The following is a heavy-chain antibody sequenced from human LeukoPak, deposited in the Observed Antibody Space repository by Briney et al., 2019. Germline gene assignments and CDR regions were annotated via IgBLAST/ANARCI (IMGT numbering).Heavy chain of an antibody. Sequence: QKLQGRVTMTTDTSTSTAYMELRSLRSDDTAVYYCARGGYYDSSGFDYWGQGTLVIVSS. CDR3: ARGGYYDSSGFDY. V-gene: IGHV1-18*01. D-gene: IGHD3-22*01. J-gene: IGHJ4*02.